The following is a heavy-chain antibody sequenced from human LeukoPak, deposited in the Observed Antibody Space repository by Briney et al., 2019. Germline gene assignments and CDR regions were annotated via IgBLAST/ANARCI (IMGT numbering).Heavy chain of an antibody. J-gene: IGHJ3*02. Sequence: PGGSLRLSCAASGFTVSNNFMSWVRQAPGQGLEWVSLTSGGGGTYYAASVKGRFTISRGNSENSLYLQMNSLRPEDTAAYYCARVVDSTRAFHIWGQGTLVTVSS. V-gene: IGHV3-66*01. D-gene: IGHD2-21*01. CDR2: TSGGGGT. CDR1: GFTVSNNF. CDR3: ARVVDSTRAFHI.